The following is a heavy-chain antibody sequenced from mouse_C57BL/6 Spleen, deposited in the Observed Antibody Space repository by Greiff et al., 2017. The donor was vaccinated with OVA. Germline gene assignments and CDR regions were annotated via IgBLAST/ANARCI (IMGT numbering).Heavy chain of an antibody. CDR1: GYTFTNYW. D-gene: IGHD1-1*01. V-gene: IGHV1-63*01. CDR3: ARSGYYGSSSYAMDY. J-gene: IGHJ4*01. CDR2: IYPGGGYT. Sequence: QVQLKQSGAELVRPGTSVKMSCKASGYTFTNYWIGWAKQRPGHGLEWIGDIYPGGGYTNYNEKFKGKATLTADKSSSTAYMQFSSLTSEDSAIYYCARSGYYGSSSYAMDYWGQGTSVTVSS.